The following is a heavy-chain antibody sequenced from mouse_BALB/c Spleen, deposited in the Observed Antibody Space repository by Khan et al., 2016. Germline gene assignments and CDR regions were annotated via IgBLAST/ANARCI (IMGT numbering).Heavy chain of an antibody. D-gene: IGHD2-4*01. Sequence: VQLKQSGAELVKPGASVKLSCTASGFNIKDTYMHWVKQRPEQGLEWIGRIDPANGNTKYDPKFQGKATITADTSSNTAYLQLSSLTSEDTGVYYCARSRYDYDVGLAYWGQGTLVTVSA. V-gene: IGHV14-3*02. CDR2: IDPANGNT. J-gene: IGHJ3*01. CDR3: ARSRYDYDVGLAY. CDR1: GFNIKDTY.